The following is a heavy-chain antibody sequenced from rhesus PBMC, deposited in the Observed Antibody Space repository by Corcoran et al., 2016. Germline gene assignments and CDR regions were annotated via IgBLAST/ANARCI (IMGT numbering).Heavy chain of an antibody. V-gene: IGHV4-65*01. D-gene: IGHD4-29*01. CDR1: GGSVSSSNW. CDR3: ARDWTDYGLDY. CDR2: ISGSRGST. J-gene: IGHJ4*01. Sequence: QVQLQESGPGLVKPSETLSLTCAVSGGSVSSSNWWSWIRRPPGKGLEWIGYISGSRGSTYYNPSLKSRVTISTDTSKNQFCLKLSSVTASDTAVYYCARDWTDYGLDYWGQGVLVTVSS.